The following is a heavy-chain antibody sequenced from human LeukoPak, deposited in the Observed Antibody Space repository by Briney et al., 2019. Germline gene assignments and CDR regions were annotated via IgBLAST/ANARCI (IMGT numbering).Heavy chain of an antibody. J-gene: IGHJ4*02. Sequence: GRSLRLSCAASGFTFSSYGMHWVRQAPGKGLEWVAVIWYDGSNKYYADSVKGRFTISRDNSKNTLYLQVNSLRAEDTAVYYCARDRVWAYFDYWGQGALVTVSS. V-gene: IGHV3-33*01. CDR3: ARDRVWAYFDY. CDR2: IWYDGSNK. D-gene: IGHD5/OR15-5a*01. CDR1: GFTFSSYG.